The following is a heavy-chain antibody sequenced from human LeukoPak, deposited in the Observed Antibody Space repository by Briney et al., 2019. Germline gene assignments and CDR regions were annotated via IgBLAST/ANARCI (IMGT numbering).Heavy chain of an antibody. J-gene: IGHJ4*02. D-gene: IGHD3-16*02. CDR3: TTGVMITFGGVIVFDY. CDR1: GFTFSNAW. CDR2: IKSKTDGGTT. V-gene: IGHV3-15*01. Sequence: PGGSLRRSCAASGFTFSNAWMSWVRQAPGKGLEWVGRIKSKTDGGTTDYAAPVKGRFTISRDESKNTLYLQMNSLKTEDTAVYYCTTGVMITFGGVIVFDYWGQGTLVTVSS.